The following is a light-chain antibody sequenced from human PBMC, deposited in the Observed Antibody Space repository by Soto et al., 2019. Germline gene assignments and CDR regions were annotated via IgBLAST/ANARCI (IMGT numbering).Light chain of an antibody. J-gene: IGKJ1*01. Sequence: DIQMTQSPSTLSATVGDTVTITCRASQSISSWLAWYQHKPGKAPKLLIYDASNLDRGVPSRFSGSGSGTEFSLTISNLQPDDCATYYCQQYENYWTFGQGGKV. V-gene: IGKV1-5*01. CDR2: DAS. CDR1: QSISSW. CDR3: QQYENYWT.